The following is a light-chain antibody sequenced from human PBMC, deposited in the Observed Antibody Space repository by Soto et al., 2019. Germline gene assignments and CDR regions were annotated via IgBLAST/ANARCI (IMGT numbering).Light chain of an antibody. Sequence: EIVLTQSPATLSLSPGERATLSCRASQIVSSYLAWYQQKPGQAPRLLIYDASNRATGIPARFSGSGSGTDFTLTISSPEPEDFAVYYCQQRSNWPITFSQGTRLEIK. CDR2: DAS. V-gene: IGKV3-11*01. CDR1: QIVSSY. CDR3: QQRSNWPIT. J-gene: IGKJ5*01.